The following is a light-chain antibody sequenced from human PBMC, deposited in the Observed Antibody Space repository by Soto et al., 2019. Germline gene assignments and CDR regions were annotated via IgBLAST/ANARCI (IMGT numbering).Light chain of an antibody. J-gene: IGKJ1*01. CDR2: HAS. Sequence: ILLTQSPCTLSSSLGERATLSCRASQSVSNCLAWYQQKPGQAPRLLIYHASNMPSGVPARFSGGGSGTDFTHTISTLDTQHFEVYSCHQRRNWNTYTFGQGTKVDIK. CDR3: HQRRNWNTYT. V-gene: IGKV3-11*01. CDR1: QSVSNC.